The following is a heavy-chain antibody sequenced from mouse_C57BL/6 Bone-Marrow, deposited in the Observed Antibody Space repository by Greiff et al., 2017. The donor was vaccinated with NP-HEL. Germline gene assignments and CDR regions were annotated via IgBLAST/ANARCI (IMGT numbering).Heavy chain of an antibody. CDR1: GYTFTSYW. CDR3: ARYYYGSPGWFAY. J-gene: IGHJ3*01. D-gene: IGHD1-1*01. V-gene: IGHV1-55*01. CDR2: IYPGSGST. Sequence: QVQLQQPGAELVKPGASVKMSCKASGYTFTSYWITWVKQRPGQGLEWIGDIYPGSGSTNYNEKFKSKATLTVDTSSSTAYMQLSSLTSEDSAVYYCARYYYGSPGWFAYWGQGTLVTVSA.